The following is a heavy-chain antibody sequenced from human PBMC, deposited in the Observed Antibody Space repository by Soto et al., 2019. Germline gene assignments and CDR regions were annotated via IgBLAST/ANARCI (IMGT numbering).Heavy chain of an antibody. D-gene: IGHD2-15*01. V-gene: IGHV1-46*01. CDR1: GYTFTSYY. CDR2: INPSGGST. CDR3: ASTLGYCSGGSCPIDY. Sequence: RASVKVSCKASGYTFTSYYMHWVRQAPGQGLEWMGIINPSGGSTSYAQKFQGRVTMTRDTSTSTVYMELSSLRSEDTAVYYCASTLGYCSGGSCPIDYWGQGTLVTVSS. J-gene: IGHJ4*02.